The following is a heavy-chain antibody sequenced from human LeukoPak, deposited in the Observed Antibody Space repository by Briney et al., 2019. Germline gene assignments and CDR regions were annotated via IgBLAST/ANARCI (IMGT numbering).Heavy chain of an antibody. CDR2: IIPIFGTA. Sequence: SVKVSCKASGGTFISYAISWVRQAPGQGLEWMGGIIPIFGTANYAQKFQGRVTITADESTSTAYMELSSLRSEDTAVYYCAREERFLEWSYYYGMDVWGQGTTVTVSS. CDR3: AREERFLEWSYYYGMDV. V-gene: IGHV1-69*13. D-gene: IGHD3-3*01. CDR1: GGTFISYA. J-gene: IGHJ6*02.